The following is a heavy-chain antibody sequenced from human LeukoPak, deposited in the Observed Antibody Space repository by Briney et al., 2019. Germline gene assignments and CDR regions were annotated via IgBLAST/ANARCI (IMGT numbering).Heavy chain of an antibody. Sequence: ASVKVSCKAPIYTFTSYDINWVRQATGQGLEWMGWMNPSSGSTGYAQKFQGRVTISRNISISTAYMELSTLRSEDTAVYYCPRGRSAMRMDVWGKGTTVTVSS. CDR2: MNPSSGST. D-gene: IGHD2-2*01. J-gene: IGHJ6*04. V-gene: IGHV1-8*03. CDR1: IYTFTSYD. CDR3: PRGRSAMRMDV.